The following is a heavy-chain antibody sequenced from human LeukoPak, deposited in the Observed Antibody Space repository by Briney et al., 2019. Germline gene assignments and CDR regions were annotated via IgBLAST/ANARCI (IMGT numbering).Heavy chain of an antibody. Sequence: LETLSLTCTVSGDSISRYYWSWIRQSPGKGLEWIGDIYYSGSTDYNPSLESRVTISVDTSKNQFSLKLSSVTAADTAVYYCARDPGIGGWFDPWGQGTLVTVSS. V-gene: IGHV4-59*01. CDR2: IYYSGST. CDR3: ARDPGIGGWFDP. D-gene: IGHD1-26*01. CDR1: GDSISRYY. J-gene: IGHJ5*02.